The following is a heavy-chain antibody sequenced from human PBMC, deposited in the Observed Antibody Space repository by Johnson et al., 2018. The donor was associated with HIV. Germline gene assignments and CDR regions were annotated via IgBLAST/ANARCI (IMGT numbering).Heavy chain of an antibody. D-gene: IGHD3-10*01. Sequence: QVQLVESGGGVVQPGRSLRLSCAASGFTFSSSAMHWVRQAPAKGLEWVAVISYDGSDKDYADSVKGRFTISRDSSKNTLYLQMNSLRVEDTAVYFCAKVPSAVWFGEVIWGQGTMVTVSS. CDR3: AKVPSAVWFGEVI. V-gene: IGHV3-30*04. J-gene: IGHJ3*02. CDR2: ISYDGSDK. CDR1: GFTFSSSA.